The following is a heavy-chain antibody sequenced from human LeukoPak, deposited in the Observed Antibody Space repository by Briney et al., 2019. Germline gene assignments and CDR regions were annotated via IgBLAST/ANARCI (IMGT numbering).Heavy chain of an antibody. D-gene: IGHD3-10*01. J-gene: IGHJ4*02. CDR2: FDPEDGET. CDR3: ARIPDLLLLWFGELSPDY. Sequence: GASVKVSCKASGYTFTDYYMHWVRQAPGKGLEWMGGFDPEDGETIYAQKLQGRVTMTTDTSTGTAYMELRSLRSDDTAVYYCARIPDLLLLWFGELSPDYWGQGTLVTVSS. V-gene: IGHV1-24*01. CDR1: GYTFTDYY.